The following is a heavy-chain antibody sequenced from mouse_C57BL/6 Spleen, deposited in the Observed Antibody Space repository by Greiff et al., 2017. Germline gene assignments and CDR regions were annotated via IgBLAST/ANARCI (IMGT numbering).Heavy chain of an antibody. CDR3: ARDVYDSHWYFDV. Sequence: EVQVVESGGGLVQSGRSLRLSCATSGFTFSDFYMEWVRQAPGKGLEWIAASRNKANDYTTEYSASVKGRFIVSRDTSQSILYLQMNALRAEDTAIYYCARDVYDSHWYFDVWGTGTTVTVSS. D-gene: IGHD2-4*01. J-gene: IGHJ1*03. CDR2: SRNKANDYTT. V-gene: IGHV7-1*01. CDR1: GFTFSDFY.